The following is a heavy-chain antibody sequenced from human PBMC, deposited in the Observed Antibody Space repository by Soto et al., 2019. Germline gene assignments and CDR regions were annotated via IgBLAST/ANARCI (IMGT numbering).Heavy chain of an antibody. V-gene: IGHV3-7*01. CDR1: GFTFSSYW. CDR3: ARGRTRSSGSY. Sequence: RSLRLSCAASGFTFSSYWMSWVRQAPGKGLEWVANINRDGSGKYYVDSVKGRFTISRDNAKNSLYLQMNSLRVEDTAVYYCARGRTRSSGSYRGPGALVTVSS. D-gene: IGHD6-6*01. J-gene: IGHJ4*02. CDR2: INRDGSGK.